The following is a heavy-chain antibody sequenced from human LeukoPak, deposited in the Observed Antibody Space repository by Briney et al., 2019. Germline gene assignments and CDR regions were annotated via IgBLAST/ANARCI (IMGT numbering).Heavy chain of an antibody. J-gene: IGHJ4*02. Sequence: ASVKVSCKASGYTFTGYYIHWVRQAPGQGLEWMGWINPNSGGTNYAQKFQGRVTMTRDTSISTAYMELSRLRSDDTAVYYCARGVVDIVAADYFDYWGQGTLVTVSS. CDR2: INPNSGGT. V-gene: IGHV1-2*02. CDR3: ARGVVDIVAADYFDY. CDR1: GYTFTGYY. D-gene: IGHD5-12*01.